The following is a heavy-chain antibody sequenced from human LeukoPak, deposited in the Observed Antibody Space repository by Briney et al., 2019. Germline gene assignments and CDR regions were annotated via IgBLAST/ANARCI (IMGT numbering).Heavy chain of an antibody. CDR2: ISGSGGST. CDR1: GGTFSSYA. J-gene: IGHJ6*03. V-gene: IGHV3-23*01. CDR3: ARDGAAAGTYYYYYYMDV. D-gene: IGHD6-13*01. Sequence: ASVKVSCKASGGTFSSYAMSWVRQAPGKGLEWVSAISGSGGSTYYADSVKGRFTISRDNSKNTLYLQMNSLRAEDTAVYYCARDGAAAGTYYYYYYMDVWGKGTTVTVSS.